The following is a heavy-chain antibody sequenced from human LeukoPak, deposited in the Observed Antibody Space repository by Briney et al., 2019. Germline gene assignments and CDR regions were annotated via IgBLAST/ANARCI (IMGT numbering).Heavy chain of an antibody. CDR2: IYTSGGT. Sequence: SETLSLTCTVSGDSISSYYWSWIRQPPGEGLEWIGYIYTSGGTNYIPSLKGRVTISIDTSKNQFSLKLSSVTAADSAVYYCARLTRLSTSPDRYYLDYWGQGTLVTVSS. J-gene: IGHJ4*02. CDR1: GDSISSYY. CDR3: ARLTRLSTSPDRYYLDY. V-gene: IGHV4-4*09. D-gene: IGHD6-6*01.